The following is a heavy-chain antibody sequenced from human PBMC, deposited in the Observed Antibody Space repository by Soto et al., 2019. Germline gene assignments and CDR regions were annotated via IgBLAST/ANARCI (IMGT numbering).Heavy chain of an antibody. CDR2: IIPIFGTA. D-gene: IGHD3-3*01. V-gene: IGHV1-69*13. CDR3: ARDLAPDYDFWSGYYRDYYYGMDV. J-gene: IGHJ6*02. CDR1: GGTFSSYA. Sequence: SVKVSCKASGGTFSSYAISWVRQAPGQGLEWMGGIIPIFGTANYAQKFQGRVTITADEPTSTAYMELSSLRSEDTAVYYCARDLAPDYDFWSGYYRDYYYGMDVWGQGTTVTVSS.